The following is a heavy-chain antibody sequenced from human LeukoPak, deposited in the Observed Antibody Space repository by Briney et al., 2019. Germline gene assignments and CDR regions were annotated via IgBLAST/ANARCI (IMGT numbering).Heavy chain of an antibody. CDR1: GFTFSSYW. CDR3: ARWYCSSTSCYPQSYGMDV. Sequence: GGSLRLSCAASGFTFSSYWMHWVRQAPGEGLVWVSRINSDGSSTSYADSVKGRFTISRDNAKNTLYLQMNSLRAEDTAVYYCARWYCSSTSCYPQSYGMDVWGQGTTVTVSS. D-gene: IGHD2-2*01. V-gene: IGHV3-74*01. J-gene: IGHJ6*02. CDR2: INSDGSST.